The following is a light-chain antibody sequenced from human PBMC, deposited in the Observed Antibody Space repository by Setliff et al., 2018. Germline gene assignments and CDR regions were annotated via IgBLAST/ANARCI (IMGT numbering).Light chain of an antibody. J-gene: IGLJ1*01. CDR1: SSDVGGYNY. CDR2: EVS. V-gene: IGLV2-11*01. CDR3: SAYAGSNNWGV. Sequence: QSVLTQPRSVSGSPGQSVTISCTGTSSDVGGYNYVSWYQQHPGKAPKLMIYEVSKRPSGVPDRLSGSKSGNTASLIISGLQAEDEADYYCSAYAGSNNWGVFGTGTKVTVL.